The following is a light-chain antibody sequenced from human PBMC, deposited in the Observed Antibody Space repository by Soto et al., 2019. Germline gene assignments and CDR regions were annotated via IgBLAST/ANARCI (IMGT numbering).Light chain of an antibody. V-gene: IGLV2-14*01. J-gene: IGLJ1*01. CDR1: SSDVGGYNY. CDR2: DAS. Sequence: SALPQPASVSGSPGQSITISCTGTSSDVGGYNYVSWYQQHPGKAPKLMIYDASNRPSGVSNRFSGSKSGNTASLTISGLQAEDEADYYCSSYTSSSTSYVFGTGTKVTVL. CDR3: SSYTSSSTSYV.